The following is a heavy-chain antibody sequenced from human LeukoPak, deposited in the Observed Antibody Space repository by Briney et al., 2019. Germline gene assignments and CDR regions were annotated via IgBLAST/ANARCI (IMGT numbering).Heavy chain of an antibody. V-gene: IGHV1-69*05. CDR3: ARDGSASIAAAGFFDY. Sequence: SVKVSCKAAGYTFTNYAISWVRHAPGQGLERMGGIIPIFGTANYAQKFQGRVTITTDESTSTAYMELSSLRSEDTAVYYCARDGSASIAAAGFFDYWGQGTLVTVSS. CDR1: GYTFTNYA. J-gene: IGHJ4*02. CDR2: IIPIFGTA. D-gene: IGHD6-13*01.